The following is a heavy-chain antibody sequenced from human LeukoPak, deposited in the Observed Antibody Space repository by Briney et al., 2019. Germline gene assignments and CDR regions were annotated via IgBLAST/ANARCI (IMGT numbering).Heavy chain of an antibody. Sequence: ASVKVSCKASGYTFTSYYMHWVRQAPGQGLEWMGIINPSGGSTSYAQKFQGRVTMTRDTSTSTVYMELSSLRSEDTAVYYCAREREGYYYDSSGYYFDYWGQGTLVTVSS. CDR2: INPSGGST. CDR3: AREREGYYYDSSGYYFDY. J-gene: IGHJ4*02. CDR1: GYTFTSYY. D-gene: IGHD3-22*01. V-gene: IGHV1-46*01.